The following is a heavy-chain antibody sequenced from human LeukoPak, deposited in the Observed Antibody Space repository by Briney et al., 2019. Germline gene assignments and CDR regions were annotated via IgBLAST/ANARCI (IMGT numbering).Heavy chain of an antibody. V-gene: IGHV3-23*01. Sequence: GGSLRLSCAASGFTFSSYAMSWVRQAPGKGLEWVSTISGSGGSTYYADSVKGRFIISGDSSKNTLYLQMSSLRAEDTAVYYCANPGYSSGWYYFDYWGQGTLVTVSS. CDR1: GFTFSSYA. J-gene: IGHJ4*02. CDR3: ANPGYSSGWYYFDY. CDR2: ISGSGGST. D-gene: IGHD6-19*01.